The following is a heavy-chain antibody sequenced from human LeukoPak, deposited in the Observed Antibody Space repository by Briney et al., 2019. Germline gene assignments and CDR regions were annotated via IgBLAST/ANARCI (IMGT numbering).Heavy chain of an antibody. J-gene: IGHJ4*02. CDR1: GFTFSSYA. D-gene: IGHD6-13*01. Sequence: GGSLRLSCAASGFTFSSYAMSWVRQAPGKGLEWVSAISGSGGNTYYADSVKGRFTISRDDSKSIAYLQMNSLKTEDTAVYYCTRGAARSWYYYDYWGQGTLVTVSS. CDR2: ISGSGGNT. CDR3: TRGAARSWYYYDY. V-gene: IGHV3-23*01.